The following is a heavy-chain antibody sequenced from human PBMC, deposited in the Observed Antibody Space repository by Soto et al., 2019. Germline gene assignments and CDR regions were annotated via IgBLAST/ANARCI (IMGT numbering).Heavy chain of an antibody. CDR2: ISWNSGSI. D-gene: IGHD1-26*01. CDR3: AKDSRGGKYYYFYYGMDV. Sequence: PGGSLRLSCAASGFTFDDYAMHWVRQAPGKGLEWVSGISWNSGSIGYADSVKGRFTISRDNSKNTLYLQMNSLRAEDTAVYYCAKDSRGGKYYYFYYGMDVWGQGTTVTVSS. V-gene: IGHV3-9*01. J-gene: IGHJ6*02. CDR1: GFTFDDYA.